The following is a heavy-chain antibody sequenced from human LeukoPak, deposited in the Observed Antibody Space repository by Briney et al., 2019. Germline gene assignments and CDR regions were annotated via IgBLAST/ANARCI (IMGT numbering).Heavy chain of an antibody. CDR2: ISYDGSNK. CDR3: AKDRHSSSWLDY. Sequence: PGGSLRLSCAASGFTFSSYGMHWVRQAPGKGLEWVAVISYDGSNKYYADSVKGRFTISRDNSKNTLYLQMNSLRAEDTAVYYCAKDRHSSSWLDYWGQGTLVTVSS. J-gene: IGHJ4*02. D-gene: IGHD6-13*01. CDR1: GFTFSSYG. V-gene: IGHV3-30*18.